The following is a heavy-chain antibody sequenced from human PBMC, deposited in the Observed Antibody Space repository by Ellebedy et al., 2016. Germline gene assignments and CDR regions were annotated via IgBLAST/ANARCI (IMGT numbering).Heavy chain of an antibody. Sequence: GESLKISCVISGFTFRSNAVSWVRQAPGKGLEWVSGFSETSDETYYADSVQGRFTISRDTSKNILFLQMNSLRAEDTAVYYCAVHSSGWYFLDYWGQGTLVTVSS. CDR2: FSETSDET. CDR1: GFTFRSNA. D-gene: IGHD6-19*01. V-gene: IGHV3-23*01. J-gene: IGHJ4*02. CDR3: AVHSSGWYFLDY.